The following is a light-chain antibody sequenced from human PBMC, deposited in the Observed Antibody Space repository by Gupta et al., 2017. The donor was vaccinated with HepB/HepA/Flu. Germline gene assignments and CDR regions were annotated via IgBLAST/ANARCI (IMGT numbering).Light chain of an antibody. CDR2: QDN. Sequence: SYELIQSPSGSVSPGQTATITCSGEKLGDKYACWYQQRPGQSPLLVIYQDNKRPSEIPERFSGSNSGNTATLTITGTQAMDEADYYCQAWDRNTVVFGGGTKLTVL. CDR3: QAWDRNTVV. V-gene: IGLV3-1*01. J-gene: IGLJ2*01. CDR1: KLGDKY.